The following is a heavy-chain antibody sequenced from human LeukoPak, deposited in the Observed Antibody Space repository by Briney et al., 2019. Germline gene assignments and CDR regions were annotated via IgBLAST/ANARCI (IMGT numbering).Heavy chain of an antibody. J-gene: IGHJ4*02. Sequence: ASVKVSCKASGYTFTSYGISWVRQALGQGLEWMGWISAYNGNTNYAQKLQGRVTMTTDTSTSTAYMELRSLRSDDTAVYYCASGSLIAAAGTDFDYWGQGTLVTVSS. D-gene: IGHD6-13*01. V-gene: IGHV1-18*01. CDR1: GYTFTSYG. CDR2: ISAYNGNT. CDR3: ASGSLIAAAGTDFDY.